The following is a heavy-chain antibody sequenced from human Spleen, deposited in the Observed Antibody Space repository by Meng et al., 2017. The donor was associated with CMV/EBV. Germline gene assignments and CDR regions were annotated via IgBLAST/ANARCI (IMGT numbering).Heavy chain of an antibody. CDR3: ARDNWDYCTSSSCYRNNWFDP. V-gene: IGHV1-18*01. D-gene: IGHD2-2*01. CDR2: ISAYNGNT. J-gene: IGHJ5*02. Sequence: ASVKVSCKAFGYTFTVYGVSWVRQAPGQGLEWMGWISAYNGNTDYAQKFQGRVTMTTDTSTGTAYMELRSLRSDDTAVAYCARDNWDYCTSSSCYRNNWFDPWGQGTLVTVSS. CDR1: GYTFTVYG.